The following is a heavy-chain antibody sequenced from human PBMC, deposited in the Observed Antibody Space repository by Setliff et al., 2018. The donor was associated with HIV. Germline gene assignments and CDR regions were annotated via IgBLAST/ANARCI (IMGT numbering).Heavy chain of an antibody. J-gene: IGHJ3*02. V-gene: IGHV4-4*07. CDR3: ARDHLGTMIVVADDAFDI. CDR2: IYTSGST. CDR1: GASITGYY. Sequence: SETLSLTCSVSGASITGYYWSWIRQPAGKGLEWIGRIYTSGSTNYNPSLKGRVTMSVDTSKNQFSLKLSSVTAADTAVYYCARDHLGTMIVVADDAFDIWGQGTMVTVSS. D-gene: IGHD3-22*01.